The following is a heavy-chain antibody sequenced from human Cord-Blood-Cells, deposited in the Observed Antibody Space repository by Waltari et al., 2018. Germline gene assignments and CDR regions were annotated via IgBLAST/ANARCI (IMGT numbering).Heavy chain of an antibody. Sequence: EVQLVESGGGLVQPGGSLGLSCAASGFTVSSNYMSWVRQAPGKGLEWVSVIYSGGSTYYADSVKGRFTISRHNSKNTLYLQMNSLRAEDTAVYYCARDQSDAFDIWGQGTMVTVSS. CDR2: IYSGGST. CDR1: GFTVSSNY. V-gene: IGHV3-53*04. J-gene: IGHJ3*02. CDR3: ARDQSDAFDI.